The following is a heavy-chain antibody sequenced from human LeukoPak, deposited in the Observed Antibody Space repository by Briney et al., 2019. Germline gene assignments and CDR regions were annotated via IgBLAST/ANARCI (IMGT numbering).Heavy chain of an antibody. J-gene: IGHJ4*02. CDR2: ISSSGSTI. Sequence: GGSLRLSCSASGFTFSDYYMSWIRQAPGRGLEWVSYISSSGSTIYYADSMKGRFTISRDNAKNSLYLQMNSLRAEDTAVYYCARETPIYIAVAGHGFDYWGQGTLVTVSS. CDR3: ARETPIYIAVAGHGFDY. V-gene: IGHV3-11*04. D-gene: IGHD6-19*01. CDR1: GFTFSDYY.